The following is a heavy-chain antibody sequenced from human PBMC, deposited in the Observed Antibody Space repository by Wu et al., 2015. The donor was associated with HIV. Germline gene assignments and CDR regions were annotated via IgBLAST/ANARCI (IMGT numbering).Heavy chain of an antibody. D-gene: IGHD6-19*01. CDR3: ASPRSPGFSSAWPTYFDY. V-gene: IGHV1-2*02. CDR1: GYTFIDYY. CDR2: INPKTTGA. Sequence: QAQLVQSGTELKKPGASLKVSCKASGYTFIDYYIHWVRQVPGQRLEWMGWINPKTTGALYADNFQGRVTMTSDTSINTVYMEVTRLTSDDTAVYYCASPRSPGFSSAWPTYFDYWGQGTLVTVSS. J-gene: IGHJ4*02.